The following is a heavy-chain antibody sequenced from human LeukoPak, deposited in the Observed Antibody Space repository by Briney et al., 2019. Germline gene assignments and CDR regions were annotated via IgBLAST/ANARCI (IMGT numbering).Heavy chain of an antibody. CDR3: ARGGGYSSSYLDY. J-gene: IGHJ4*02. D-gene: IGHD6-13*01. CDR1: GFTLSSYG. Sequence: PGGSLRLSCAASGFTLSSYGMHWVRQAPGKGLEWVAVIWYDGSNKYYADSVKGRFTISRDNSKNTLYLQMNSLRAEDTAVYYCARGGGYSSSYLDYWGQGTLVTVSS. CDR2: IWYDGSNK. V-gene: IGHV3-33*01.